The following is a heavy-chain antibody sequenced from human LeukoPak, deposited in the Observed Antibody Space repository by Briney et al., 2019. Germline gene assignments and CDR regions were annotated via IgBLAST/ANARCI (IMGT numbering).Heavy chain of an antibody. CDR2: INTGDGDT. D-gene: IGHD2-21*01. CDR1: GYTFTTRA. V-gene: IGHV1-3*04. J-gene: IGHJ4*02. CDR3: AKGCFLGPVCYYLDY. Sequence: GASVKVSCKASGYTFTTRAIHWVRQAPGQRLEWMGLINTGDGDTLYSQKFQGRVTITRDTSANTAYLELDGLTSEDTAVYYCAKGCFLGPVCYYLDYWGQGTLVTVSS.